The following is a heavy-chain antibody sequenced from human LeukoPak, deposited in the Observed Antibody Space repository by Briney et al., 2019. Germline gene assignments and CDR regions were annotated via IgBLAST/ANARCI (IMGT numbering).Heavy chain of an antibody. CDR2: INHSGST. Sequence: PSETLSLACAVYGGSFSGYYWSWIRQPPGKGLEWIGEINHSGSTNYNPSLKSRVTISVDTSKNQFSLKLSSVTAADTAVYYCAMLVGALNYWGQGTLVTVSS. V-gene: IGHV4-34*01. CDR1: GGSFSGYY. D-gene: IGHD1-26*01. CDR3: AMLVGALNY. J-gene: IGHJ4*02.